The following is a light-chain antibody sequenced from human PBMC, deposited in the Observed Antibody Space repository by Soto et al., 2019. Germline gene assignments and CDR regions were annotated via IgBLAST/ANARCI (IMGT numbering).Light chain of an antibody. J-gene: IGKJ1*01. CDR3: QQYGRSPPKT. V-gene: IGKV3-20*01. Sequence: EIVLTQSPATLSLSPGERATLSCRASQSVKTFLLWYQHRPGQAPRVLIYDASHRATGIPARFRGSGSGTDFTLTISRLEPEDFAVYYCQQYGRSPPKTFGQGTKVDIK. CDR1: QSVKTF. CDR2: DAS.